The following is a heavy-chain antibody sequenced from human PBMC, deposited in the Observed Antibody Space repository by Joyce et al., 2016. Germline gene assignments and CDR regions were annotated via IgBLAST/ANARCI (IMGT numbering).Heavy chain of an antibody. Sequence: EVQLVESGGGLVEPGGSLRISCAASGFTFRTSSMSWFRQGPGKGLEWVAAISGDSTYIFYADSVKGRFTVSRDNAKSSLYLQRNTLRAEDTAVFFCARGGLVYDYSMDVWGQGTTVTVSS. V-gene: IGHV3-21*02. CDR1: GFTFRTSS. D-gene: IGHD2-8*02. CDR2: ISGDSTYI. CDR3: ARGGLVYDYSMDV. J-gene: IGHJ6*02.